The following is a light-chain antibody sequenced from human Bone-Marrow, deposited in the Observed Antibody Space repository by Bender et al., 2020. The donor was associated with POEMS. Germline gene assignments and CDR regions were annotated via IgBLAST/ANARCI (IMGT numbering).Light chain of an antibody. CDR2: GVS. CDR3: FSYTAINSYV. V-gene: IGLV2-23*02. Sequence: QSALTQPASVSGSPGQSITISCAGMRDDVGTYNLVSWYQQHAGKVPKLIIYGVSDRPSGVSHRFSGSKSGNTASLTISGLQTEDEADYYCFSYTAINSYVFGTGTKVTVL. CDR1: RDDVGTYNL. J-gene: IGLJ1*01.